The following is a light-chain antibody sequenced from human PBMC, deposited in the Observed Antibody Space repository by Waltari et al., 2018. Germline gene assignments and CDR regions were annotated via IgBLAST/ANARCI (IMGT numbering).Light chain of an antibody. Sequence: QSALTQSASVSGSPGQSITISCTGTSSDVGGYNYVSWYQQHPGKAPKLIIYDVSKRPSGVFNRFSGSRSGNTASLTISGLQAEDEADYYCSSYTSSSTYVFGAGTKVTVL. CDR3: SSYTSSSTYV. CDR1: SSDVGGYNY. V-gene: IGLV2-14*01. J-gene: IGLJ1*01. CDR2: DVS.